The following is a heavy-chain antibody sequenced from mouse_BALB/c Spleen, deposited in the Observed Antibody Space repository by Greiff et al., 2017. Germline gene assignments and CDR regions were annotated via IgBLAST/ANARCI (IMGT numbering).Heavy chain of an antibody. CDR1: GFSLTTYG. J-gene: IGHJ4*01. D-gene: IGHD2-1*01. CDR3: AKIGGGNYDAMDY. Sequence: QVQLQQSGPSLVQPSQSLSITCTVSGFSLTTYGVHWVRQSPGKGLEWLGVIWRGGSTDYNAAFMSRLSITKDNSKSQVFFKMNSLQADDTAIYFCAKIGGGNYDAMDYWGQGTSVTVSS. V-gene: IGHV2-5-1*01. CDR2: IWRGGST.